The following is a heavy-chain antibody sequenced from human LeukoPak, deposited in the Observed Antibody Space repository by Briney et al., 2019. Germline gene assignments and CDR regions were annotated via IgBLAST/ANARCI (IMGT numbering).Heavy chain of an antibody. D-gene: IGHD2-15*01. CDR2: ISGSGTDT. V-gene: IGHV3-23*01. J-gene: IGHJ4*02. Sequence: GGSPRLSCGVSGFTFSSYAMSWVRQAPGKGLEWVSAISGSGTDTFYANSVKGRFTISRDNPKNTLYLQMNSLRAEDTAVYYCAKGGGSSCYSPSDYWGQGTLVTVSS. CDR1: GFTFSSYA. CDR3: AKGGGSSCYSPSDY.